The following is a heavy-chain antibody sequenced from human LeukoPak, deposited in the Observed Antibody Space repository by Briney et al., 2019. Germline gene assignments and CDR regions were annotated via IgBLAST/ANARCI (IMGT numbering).Heavy chain of an antibody. CDR1: GFTVSSNY. Sequence: GGSLRLSCAASGFTVSSNYMSWVRQAPGKGLEWVSVIYSGGSTYYVDSVKGRFTISRDNSKNTLYLQMNSLRAEDTAVYYCARDKEGPLDYWGQGTLVTVSS. CDR3: ARDKEGPLDY. J-gene: IGHJ4*02. V-gene: IGHV3-53*01. CDR2: IYSGGST.